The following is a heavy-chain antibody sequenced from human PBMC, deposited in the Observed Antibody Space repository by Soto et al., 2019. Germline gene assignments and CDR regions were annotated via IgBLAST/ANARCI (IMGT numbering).Heavy chain of an antibody. V-gene: IGHV4-30-2*01. J-gene: IGHJ4*02. D-gene: IGHD2-8*02. Sequence: SETLSLTCSVSGGSISSGGYSWSWIRQPPGKGLEWIGYIYHSGSTYYNPSLKSRVTISVDRSKNQFSLKLSSVTAADTAVYYCARDKITGHFDYWDQGTLVTVSP. CDR3: ARDKITGHFDY. CDR2: IYHSGST. CDR1: GGSISSGGYS.